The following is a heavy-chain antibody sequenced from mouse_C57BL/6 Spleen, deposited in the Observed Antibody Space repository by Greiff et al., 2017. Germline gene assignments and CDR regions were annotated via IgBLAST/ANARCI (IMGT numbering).Heavy chain of an antibody. V-gene: IGHV1-47*01. CDR2: FHPYNDDT. CDR3: ARGGYYGNDYFDY. Sequence: VQLKESGAELVKPGASVKMSCKASGYTFTTYPIEWMKQNHGKSLEWIGNFHPYNDDTKYNEKFKGKATLTVEKSSSTVYLELSRLTSDDSAVYYCARGGYYGNDYFDYWGQGTTLTVSS. J-gene: IGHJ2*01. CDR1: GYTFTTYP. D-gene: IGHD2-1*01.